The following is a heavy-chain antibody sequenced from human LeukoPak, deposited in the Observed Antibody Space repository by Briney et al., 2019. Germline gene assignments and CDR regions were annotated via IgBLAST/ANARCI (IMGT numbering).Heavy chain of an antibody. J-gene: IGHJ3*02. CDR2: INPNSGGT. CDR1: GYTFTVYY. CDR3: ASATLWGEYSYGSFSAFDI. V-gene: IGHV1-2*02. D-gene: IGHD5-18*01. Sequence: SVKVSCKASGYTFTVYYMHWVRQAPGQGLEWMGLINPNSGGTNYAQKFQGRVTMTRDTSISTANMELSRLRSDDTAVYYCASATLWGEYSYGSFSAFDIWGQGTMVTVSS.